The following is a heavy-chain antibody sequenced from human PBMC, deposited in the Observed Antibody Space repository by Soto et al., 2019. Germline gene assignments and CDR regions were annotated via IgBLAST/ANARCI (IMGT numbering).Heavy chain of an antibody. V-gene: IGHV4-61*01. CDR2: IYYRGIT. Sequence: PSETLSLTCTVSGGSVSSGSYYGNWILRPPGKGLEWIGYIYYRGITKYNPSLKSRGTISADKSRNQFSLKLTSVTAADTAVYYCAREVASPGAWYFDLCGRGTLVTVSS. CDR1: GGSVSSGSYY. CDR3: AREVASPGAWYFDL. J-gene: IGHJ2*01. D-gene: IGHD5-12*01.